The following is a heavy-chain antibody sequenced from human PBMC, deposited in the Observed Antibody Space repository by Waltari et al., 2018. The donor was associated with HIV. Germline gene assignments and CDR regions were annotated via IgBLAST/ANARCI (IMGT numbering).Heavy chain of an antibody. Sequence: GGVVQPGRSLRLSCAASGFTFSSYAMHWVRQAPGKGLEWVAVISYHGDDKYYADSVKGRFTISRDNSKNTLYLQMNSLRAEDTAVYYCAKGASGWSPGYWGQGTLVTVSS. CDR2: ISYHGDDK. J-gene: IGHJ4*02. V-gene: IGHV3-30*18. D-gene: IGHD6-19*01. CDR1: GFTFSSYA. CDR3: AKGASGWSPGY.